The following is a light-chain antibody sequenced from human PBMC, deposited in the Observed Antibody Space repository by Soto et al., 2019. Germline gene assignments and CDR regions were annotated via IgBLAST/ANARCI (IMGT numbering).Light chain of an antibody. CDR1: QSISSW. CDR2: DAS. CDR3: QQYNGYSST. J-gene: IGKJ1*01. V-gene: IGKV1-5*01. Sequence: DIQMTQSPSTLSASVGYRVTITCRASQSISSWLAWYQQKPGKAPKLLIYDASSLQSGVPSRFSGSGSGTEFTLTISSLQPDDFATYYCQQYNGYSSTFGQGTKVEIK.